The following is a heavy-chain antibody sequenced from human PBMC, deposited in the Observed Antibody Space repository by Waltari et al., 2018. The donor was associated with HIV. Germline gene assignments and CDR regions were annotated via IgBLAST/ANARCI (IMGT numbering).Heavy chain of an antibody. J-gene: IGHJ4*02. D-gene: IGHD3-22*01. CDR1: GFTVSNNY. Sequence: EVQLVESGGGLVQPGGSLRLSCAASGFTVSNNYMSWVRQAPGKGLEWVSVIYSGGSTYYADSGKGRFTISRDSSKNTLYLQMNSLRGEDTAVYYCAREAPGTMIDYWGQGTLVIVSS. CDR3: AREAPGTMIDY. CDR2: IYSGGST. V-gene: IGHV3-66*02.